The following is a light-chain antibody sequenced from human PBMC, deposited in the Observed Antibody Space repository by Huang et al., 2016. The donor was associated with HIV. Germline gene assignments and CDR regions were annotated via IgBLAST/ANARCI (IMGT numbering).Light chain of an antibody. CDR1: QSLLHSNGYNY. CDR3: MQALQTPQVT. Sequence: DIVMTQSPLSLPVTPGEPASISCRSSQSLLHSNGYNYLDWYLQKPGQSPQLLIYLGSSRASGVPDRFSGSGSGTDFTLKISRVEAEDVGVYYCMQALQTPQVTFGPGTKVDIK. CDR2: LGS. J-gene: IGKJ3*01. V-gene: IGKV2-28*01.